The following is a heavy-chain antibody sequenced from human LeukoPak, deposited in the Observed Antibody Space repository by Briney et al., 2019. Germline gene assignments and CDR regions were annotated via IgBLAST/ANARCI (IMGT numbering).Heavy chain of an antibody. J-gene: IGHJ4*02. CDR2: IRSKANSYAT. CDR3: TLTYYYDSSGYYSPY. Sequence: GGSLKLSCAGSGFTFSGSAMHWVRQASGKGLEWVGRIRSKANSYATAYAASVKGRFTISRDDSKNTAYLQMNSLKTEDTAVYYCTLTYYYDSSGYYSPYWGQGTLVTVSS. CDR1: GFTFSGSA. V-gene: IGHV3-73*01. D-gene: IGHD3-22*01.